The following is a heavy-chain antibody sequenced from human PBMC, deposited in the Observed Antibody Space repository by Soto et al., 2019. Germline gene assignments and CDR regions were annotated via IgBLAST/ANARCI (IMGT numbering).Heavy chain of an antibody. V-gene: IGHV3-48*02. Sequence: GGSLRLSCAASGFTFSTYAMRWVRQAPGKGLEWVSYISSSSTIYYADSVKGRFTISRDNAENSLYLQMNSLRDEDTAVYYCARAQIGWLRPFDYWGQGTLVTVSS. CDR1: GFTFSTYA. J-gene: IGHJ4*02. CDR2: ISSSSTI. CDR3: ARAQIGWLRPFDY. D-gene: IGHD5-12*01.